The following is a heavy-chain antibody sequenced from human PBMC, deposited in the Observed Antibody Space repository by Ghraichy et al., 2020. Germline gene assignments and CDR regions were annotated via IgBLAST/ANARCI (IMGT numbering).Heavy chain of an antibody. CDR3: ARHDHYDTAGALDY. CDR1: GGSISSSSYY. D-gene: IGHD3-22*01. V-gene: IGHV4-39*01. J-gene: IGHJ4*02. Sequence: SETLSLTCTVSGGSISSSSYYWGWIRQPPGKGLEWIGSIYFTGSANYSPSLKSRVTISVDTSKNQFSLNVSPVTAADTAVYYCARHDHYDTAGALDYWGQGTLITVSS. CDR2: IYFTGSA.